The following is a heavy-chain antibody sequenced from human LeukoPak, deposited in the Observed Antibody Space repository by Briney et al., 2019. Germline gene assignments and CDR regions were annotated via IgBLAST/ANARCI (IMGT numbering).Heavy chain of an antibody. CDR1: GFTFSSYA. CDR3: VREKYCTPTDCLHGRFYFNC. D-gene: IGHD2-8*01. V-gene: IGHV3-23*01. CDR2: ISGSGGST. Sequence: GGSLSISCAASGFTFSSYAMSWVRQAPGKGVVWVSAISGSGGSTYYADSVKGRFTISRDNSKNTLYLQMNTLRTEDTALYYCVREKYCTPTDCLHGRFYFNCLGQGTLVTVSS. J-gene: IGHJ4*02.